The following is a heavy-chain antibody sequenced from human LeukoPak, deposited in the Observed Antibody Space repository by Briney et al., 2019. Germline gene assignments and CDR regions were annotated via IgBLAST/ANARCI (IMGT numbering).Heavy chain of an antibody. Sequence: QPGGSLRLSCAASGFNISDFWMTWVRQAPGKGLEWVANIKEDGTEKRLVDSVKGRFTISRDNTKNLLYLQMNSLRGDDTATYYCVRESRPGGAMGLYHNFDYWGQGTLVAVSS. J-gene: IGHJ4*02. CDR1: GFNISDFW. V-gene: IGHV3-7*01. D-gene: IGHD3-16*01. CDR2: IKEDGTEK. CDR3: VRESRPGGAMGLYHNFDY.